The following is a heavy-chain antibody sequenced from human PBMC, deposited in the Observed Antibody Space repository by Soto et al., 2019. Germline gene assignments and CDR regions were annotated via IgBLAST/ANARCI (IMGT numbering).Heavy chain of an antibody. V-gene: IGHV4-30-4*01. D-gene: IGHD3-22*01. J-gene: IGHJ4*02. Sequence: QVQLQESGPGLVKPSQTLSLTCTVSGGSISSGDYYWSWIRQPPGKGLEWIGYIYYSGSTYYNPSLKSRVTISVDTSKNQFSLKLSSVTAADTAVYYCARNLVEDHYYYDSSGYPDYWGQGTLVTVSS. CDR3: ARNLVEDHYYYDSSGYPDY. CDR2: IYYSGST. CDR1: GGSISSGDYY.